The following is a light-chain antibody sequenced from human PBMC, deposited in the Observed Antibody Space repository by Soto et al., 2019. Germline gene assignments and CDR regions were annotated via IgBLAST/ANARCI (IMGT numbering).Light chain of an antibody. V-gene: IGKV1-39*01. Sequence: DIQMTQSPSSLSASVGDRVTITCRASQSISSYLNWYQQKPGKAPKLLIYAASSLQSGVPSRFSGSGSGTDFTLTISSLQPEDFAIYYCQQIYSTPRFTFGPGTKVDIK. CDR1: QSISSY. CDR3: QQIYSTPRFT. J-gene: IGKJ3*01. CDR2: AAS.